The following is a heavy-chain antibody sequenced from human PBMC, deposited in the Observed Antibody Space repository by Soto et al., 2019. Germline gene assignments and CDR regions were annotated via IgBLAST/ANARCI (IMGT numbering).Heavy chain of an antibody. CDR2: ISHSGAT. Sequence: QVQVEQGGGGLLNPSETLSLSSAVYGGSSSAYYCSWIRQPPGKGLEWIGQISHSGATDYNPSHKSRVSISGDTSKNQFSLILTSVTAADTAVYYCARQKNSWFYGMDVWGQGTTVTVSS. CDR1: GGSSSAYY. J-gene: IGHJ6*02. D-gene: IGHD3-10*01. V-gene: IGHV4-34*02. CDR3: ARQKNSWFYGMDV.